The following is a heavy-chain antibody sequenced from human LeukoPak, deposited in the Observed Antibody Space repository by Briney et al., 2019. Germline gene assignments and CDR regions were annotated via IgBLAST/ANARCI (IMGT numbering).Heavy chain of an antibody. D-gene: IGHD6-6*01. CDR1: GYTFTDYH. V-gene: IGHV1-2*02. J-gene: IGHJ4*02. CDR2: INPNSGGT. CDR3: ARARWQLVPYFDS. Sequence: LGASVKVSCKASGYTFTDYHMHWVRQAPGQGLEWMGWINPNSGGTNFAQKFQGRVAMTRDTSISTAYLELGSLRSDDTAVYLCARARWQLVPYFDSWGQGTLVTVSS.